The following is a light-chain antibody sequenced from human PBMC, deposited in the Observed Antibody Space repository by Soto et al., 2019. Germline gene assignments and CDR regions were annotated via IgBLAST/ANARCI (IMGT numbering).Light chain of an antibody. V-gene: IGKV3-20*01. J-gene: IGKJ5*01. Sequence: IMLTQSPGTLSLSPGERVTLSCRASQRVYSSYLAWYQQKPGQAPRLLIYDASSRATGIPDRFSGSGSGADFTLTVSRLEPEDFAVYSCQQYGFSPISFGQGTRLEIK. CDR1: QRVYSSY. CDR3: QQYGFSPIS. CDR2: DAS.